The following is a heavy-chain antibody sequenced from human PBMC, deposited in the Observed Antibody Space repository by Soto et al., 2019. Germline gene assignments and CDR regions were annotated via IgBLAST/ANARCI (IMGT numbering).Heavy chain of an antibody. J-gene: IGHJ3*02. CDR2: MNPNSGNT. V-gene: IGHV1-8*01. CDR1: GYTFTSYD. Sequence: ASVKVSCKASGYTFTSYDINWVRQATGQGLEWMGWMNPNSGNTGYAQKFQGRVTMTRNTSISTAYMALSSLRSEDTAVYYCARGEYYDFWSGYYKGGAFDIWGQGTMVTVSS. D-gene: IGHD3-3*01. CDR3: ARGEYYDFWSGYYKGGAFDI.